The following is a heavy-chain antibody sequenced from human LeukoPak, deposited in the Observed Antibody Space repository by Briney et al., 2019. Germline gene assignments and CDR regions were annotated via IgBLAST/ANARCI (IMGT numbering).Heavy chain of an antibody. V-gene: IGHV3-21*01. J-gene: IGHJ5*02. CDR2: ISGSGGRT. D-gene: IGHD5-12*01. CDR3: ARDHGSGYDYALNWFDP. CDR1: GFTFSSYG. Sequence: PGGTLRLSCAASGFTFSSYGMSWVRQAPGKGLEWVSGISGSGGRTYFADSVKGRFTISRDNAKNSLYLQMNSLRAEDTAVYYCARDHGSGYDYALNWFDPWGQGTLVTVSS.